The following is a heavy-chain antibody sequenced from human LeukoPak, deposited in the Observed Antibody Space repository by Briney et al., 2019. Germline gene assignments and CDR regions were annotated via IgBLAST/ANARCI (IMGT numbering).Heavy chain of an antibody. Sequence: GSLRLSCAASGFAFSAYDMHWVRQAPGKGLEGVAAIWSDGSNKYYADSVKGRFTISRDNSKNTPYLQMNSLRAEDTAVYYCARGKGNTCIDNWGQGTLITVSS. CDR2: IWSDGSNK. V-gene: IGHV3-33*01. J-gene: IGHJ4*02. CDR1: GFAFSAYD. CDR3: ARGKGNTCIDN.